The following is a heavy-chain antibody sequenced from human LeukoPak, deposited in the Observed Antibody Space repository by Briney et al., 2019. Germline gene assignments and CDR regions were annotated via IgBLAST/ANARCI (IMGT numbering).Heavy chain of an antibody. V-gene: IGHV1-18*01. Sequence: ASVKVSCKASGYTFTSYGISWVRQAPGQGLEWMGWISAYNGNTNYAQKLQGRVTMTTDTSTSTAYMELSSLRSEDTAVYYCAREWGAGYCSSTSCYAGERYYFDYWGQGTLVTVSS. CDR1: GYTFTSYG. J-gene: IGHJ4*02. D-gene: IGHD2-2*01. CDR2: ISAYNGNT. CDR3: AREWGAGYCSSTSCYAGERYYFDY.